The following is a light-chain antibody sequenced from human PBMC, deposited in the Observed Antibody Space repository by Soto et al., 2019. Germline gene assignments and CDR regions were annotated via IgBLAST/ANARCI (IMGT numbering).Light chain of an antibody. CDR1: QNVNSN. J-gene: IGKJ4*01. CDR3: QQDYSWPPLT. CDR2: GAS. V-gene: IGKV3-15*01. Sequence: EVVMTQSPVTLSVSPGERATLSCRASQNVNSNFAWYRQKPGQAPRLLIYGASNKATGIPARFSGSGSGTEFTITLSSLQSEDFAISYCQQDYSWPPLTFGGGNKVEI.